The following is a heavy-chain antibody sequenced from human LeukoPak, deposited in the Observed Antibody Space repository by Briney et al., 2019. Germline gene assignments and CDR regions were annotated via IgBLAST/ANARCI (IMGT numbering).Heavy chain of an antibody. CDR1: GFTFSSYS. J-gene: IGHJ4*02. CDR3: ARDDYGSGSYYFDY. Sequence: PGGSLRLSCAASGFTFSSYSMNWVRQAPGKGLEWVSCISSSRSYIYYADSVKGRFTISRDNANNSLYLQMNSLRAEDTAVYYCARDDYGSGSYYFDYWGQGTLVTVSS. D-gene: IGHD3-10*01. V-gene: IGHV3-21*01. CDR2: ISSSRSYI.